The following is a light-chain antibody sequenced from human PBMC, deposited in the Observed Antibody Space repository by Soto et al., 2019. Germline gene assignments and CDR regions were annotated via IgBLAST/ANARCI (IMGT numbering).Light chain of an antibody. CDR3: QQYGNSPWT. CDR2: GAS. J-gene: IGKJ1*01. V-gene: IGKV3-20*01. Sequence: EIVLTQSPATLSLSPGERATLSCRASQSVSSSYLAWYQHKPGQAPRLPIYGASSRAAGIPDRFSGSESGTDFTLTISRLEPEDFAVYYCQQYGNSPWTFGQGTKVDIK. CDR1: QSVSSSY.